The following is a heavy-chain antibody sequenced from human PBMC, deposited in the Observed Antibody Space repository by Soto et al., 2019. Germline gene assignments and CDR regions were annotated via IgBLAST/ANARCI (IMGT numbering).Heavy chain of an antibody. J-gene: IGHJ4*02. D-gene: IGHD5-18*01. Sequence: PSETLSLTCTVSGGSLSTYYWTWIRQPPGKGLEWIGYIYYSGSTNYNPSLKSRVTISVDTSKNQFSLKLSSVTAADTAVYYCAREDTPLVHFAYSGQGTLVPVSS. V-gene: IGHV4-59*01. CDR3: AREDTPLVHFAY. CDR1: GGSLSTYY. CDR2: IYYSGST.